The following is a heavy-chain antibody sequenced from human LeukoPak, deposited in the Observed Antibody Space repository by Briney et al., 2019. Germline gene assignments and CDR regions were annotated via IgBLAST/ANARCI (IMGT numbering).Heavy chain of an antibody. Sequence: PGGSLRLSCAASGFTVSSNYMSWVRQAPGKGLEWVSAISGSGGSTYYADSVKGRFTISRDNSKNTLYLQMNSLRAEDTAVYYCAKDPRYSRSWFESYYYYYYMDVWGKGTTVTISS. V-gene: IGHV3-23*01. CDR1: GFTVSSNY. CDR2: ISGSGGST. D-gene: IGHD6-13*01. J-gene: IGHJ6*03. CDR3: AKDPRYSRSWFESYYYYYYMDV.